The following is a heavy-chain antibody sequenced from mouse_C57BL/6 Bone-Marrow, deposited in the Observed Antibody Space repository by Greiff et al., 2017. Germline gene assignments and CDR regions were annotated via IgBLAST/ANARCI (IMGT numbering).Heavy chain of an antibody. CDR1: GYTFTEYT. V-gene: IGHV1-62-2*01. D-gene: IGHD1-1*01. CDR2: FYPGSGSI. J-gene: IGHJ3*01. CDR3: ARNEDGDYYGSSLFAY. Sequence: VQRVESGAELVKPGASVKLSCKASGYTFTEYTIHWVKQRSGQGLEWIGWFYPGSGSIKYNEKFKDKATLTAGKSSSTVYMKLSRLTSEDSAVYFCARNEDGDYYGSSLFAYWGQGTLVTVSA.